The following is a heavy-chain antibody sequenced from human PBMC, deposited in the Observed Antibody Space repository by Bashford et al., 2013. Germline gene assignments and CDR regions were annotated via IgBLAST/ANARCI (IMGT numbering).Heavy chain of an antibody. V-gene: IGHV1-2*02. CDR3: ARVDSTGWDNWFDP. J-gene: IGHJ5*02. Sequence: QKFQGRVTMTRDTSINTAYMEVNRLTSDDTAVYFCARVDSTGWDNWFDPWGQGTVVTVSS. D-gene: IGHD6-19*01.